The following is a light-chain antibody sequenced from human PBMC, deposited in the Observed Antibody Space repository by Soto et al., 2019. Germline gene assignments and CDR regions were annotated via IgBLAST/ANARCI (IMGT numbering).Light chain of an antibody. J-gene: IGLJ1*01. CDR1: SSNIGAGYD. CDR3: NSYVAGSNV. Sequence: QSVLAQPPSVSGAPGQRVTISCTGSSSNIGAGYDVHGYQHVPGTAPRLLIFGNSNRPSGVPDRFSGSKSGPSAFLAITGLQAEDEADYYCNSYVAGSNVFGTGTKGTAL. V-gene: IGLV1-40*01. CDR2: GNS.